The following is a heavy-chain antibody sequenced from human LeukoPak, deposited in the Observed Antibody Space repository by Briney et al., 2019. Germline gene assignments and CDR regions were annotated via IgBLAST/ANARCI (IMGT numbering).Heavy chain of an antibody. J-gene: IGHJ4*02. Sequence: PSETLSLTCTVAVGSISSYYWSWIRQPAGKGLEWIRRIYTSGSTNYNPSLKSRVTMSVDTSKNQFSLKLSSVTAADTAVYYCARGASSWYPQTGYFDYWGQGTLVTVSS. CDR1: VGSISSYY. V-gene: IGHV4-4*07. CDR2: IYTSGST. D-gene: IGHD6-13*01. CDR3: ARGASSWYPQTGYFDY.